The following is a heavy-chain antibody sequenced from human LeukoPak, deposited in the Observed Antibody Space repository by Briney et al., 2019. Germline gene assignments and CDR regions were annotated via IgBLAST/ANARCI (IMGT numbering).Heavy chain of an antibody. CDR2: MHPGNGNT. CDR1: GYRFISNY. J-gene: IGHJ4*02. Sequence: ASVKVSCKASGYRFISNYIQWVRQAPGLGPEWMGWMHPGNGNTRYAEKFQGRVTMTRDTSINTAYMDLSSLRSDDTAVYYCAREGSYCVGGDCYSFDFWGQGTLVTVSS. V-gene: IGHV1-2*02. D-gene: IGHD2-21*02. CDR3: AREGSYCVGGDCYSFDF.